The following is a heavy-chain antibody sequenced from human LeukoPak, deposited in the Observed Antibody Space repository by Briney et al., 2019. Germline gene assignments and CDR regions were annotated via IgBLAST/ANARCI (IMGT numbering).Heavy chain of an antibody. CDR3: ARDYDRYYMDV. J-gene: IGHJ6*03. D-gene: IGHD3-3*01. Sequence: GGSLRLSCAASGFTFSRYSMNWVRQAPGKGLEWVSSISISSNYIYYTDSVKGRFTIAGDNAKNSLYLQMNSLRAEDTAVYYCARDYDRYYMDVWGKGTTVTVSS. V-gene: IGHV3-21*01. CDR1: GFTFSRYS. CDR2: ISISSNYI.